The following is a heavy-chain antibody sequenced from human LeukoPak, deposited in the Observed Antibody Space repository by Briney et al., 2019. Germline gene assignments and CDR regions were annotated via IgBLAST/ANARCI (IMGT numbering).Heavy chain of an antibody. Sequence: PGGSLRLSCAASGFTFSSYSMNWVRQAPGKGLEWVSFISSSSSYIYYADSVKGRFTISRDNAKNSLYLQMNSLTAEDTAVYYCAGERITMVRGVIITVGMDLWGQGTTVTVSS. CDR2: ISSSSSYI. V-gene: IGHV3-21*01. J-gene: IGHJ6*02. CDR3: AGERITMVRGVIITVGMDL. CDR1: GFTFSSYS. D-gene: IGHD3-10*01.